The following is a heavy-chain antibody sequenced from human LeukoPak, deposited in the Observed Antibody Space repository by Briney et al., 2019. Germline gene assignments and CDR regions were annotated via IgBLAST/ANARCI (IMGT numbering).Heavy chain of an antibody. D-gene: IGHD5-12*01. CDR3: ARISGYGDYVDY. Sequence: GESLKISCKASGYSFTSYWIVWVRQMPGKGLEWMGFIYPGDSDTKYSPSFQGQVTISADTSISPAYLQWSSLKASDTAMYYCARISGYGDYVDYWGQGTLVTVSS. CDR1: GYSFTSYW. J-gene: IGHJ4*02. V-gene: IGHV5-51*01. CDR2: IYPGDSDT.